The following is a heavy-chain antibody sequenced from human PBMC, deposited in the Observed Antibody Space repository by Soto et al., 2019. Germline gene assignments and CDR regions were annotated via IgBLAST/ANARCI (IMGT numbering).Heavy chain of an antibody. Sequence: SVEVSCKTSGYTFSNYGIAWVRQAPGQPLEWLGWISLYSDGTNYAQKFQGRVSMTTDTSTTTAYMELRSLRSDDTAVYYCARVVPGAEAWFGPWGQGTLVTVS. CDR3: ARVVPGAEAWFGP. J-gene: IGHJ5*02. V-gene: IGHV1-18*01. D-gene: IGHD2-2*01. CDR1: GYTFSNYG. CDR2: ISLYSDGT.